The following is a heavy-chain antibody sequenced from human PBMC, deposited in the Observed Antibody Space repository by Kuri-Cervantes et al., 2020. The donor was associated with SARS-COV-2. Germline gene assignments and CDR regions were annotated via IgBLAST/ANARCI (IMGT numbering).Heavy chain of an antibody. J-gene: IGHJ4*02. CDR2: INHSGST. D-gene: IGHD1-1*01. Sequence: GSLRLSCAVYGGSFSGYYWSWIRQPPGKGLEWIGEINHSGSTNYNPSLKSRVTISVDTSKNQFSLKLSSVTAADTAVYYCARGVYWNDPRDASGFDYWGQGTLVTVSS. V-gene: IGHV4-34*01. CDR3: ARGVYWNDPRDASGFDY. CDR1: GGSFSGYY.